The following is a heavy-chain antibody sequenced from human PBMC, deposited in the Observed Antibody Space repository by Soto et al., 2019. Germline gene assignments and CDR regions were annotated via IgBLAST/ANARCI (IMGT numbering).Heavy chain of an antibody. CDR3: ARHDYSSSWYPTKIDY. Sequence: SETLSLTCTVSGGSISSYYWGWIRQPPGKGLEWIGYIYYSGSTNYNPSLKSRVTISVDTSKNQFSLKLSSVTAADTAVYYCARHDYSSSWYPTKIDYWGQGTLVTVSS. J-gene: IGHJ4*02. V-gene: IGHV4-59*08. CDR2: IYYSGST. CDR1: GGSISSYY. D-gene: IGHD6-13*01.